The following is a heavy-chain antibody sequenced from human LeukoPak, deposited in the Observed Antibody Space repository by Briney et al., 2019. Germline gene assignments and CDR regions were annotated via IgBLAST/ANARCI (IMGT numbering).Heavy chain of an antibody. CDR2: ISGSGGST. Sequence: GGSLRLSCAASGFTFSSYGMSWVRQAPGKGLEWVSAISGSGGSTYYADSVKGRFTISRDNSKNTLYLQMNSLRAEDTAVYYCAKDLDGSHDAFDIWGQGTMVTVSS. D-gene: IGHD3-10*01. CDR3: AKDLDGSHDAFDI. J-gene: IGHJ3*02. V-gene: IGHV3-23*01. CDR1: GFTFSSYG.